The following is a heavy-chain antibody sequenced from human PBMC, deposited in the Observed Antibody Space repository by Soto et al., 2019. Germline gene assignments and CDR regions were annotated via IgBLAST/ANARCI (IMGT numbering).Heavy chain of an antibody. CDR2: ISAYNGNT. J-gene: IGHJ3*02. Sequence: QVQLVQSGAEVKKPGASVKVSCKASGYTFTSYGISWVRQAPGQGLEWMGWISAYNGNTNYAQKLQGRVTITTDTSTSTAYMELRSLRSDDTAVYYCARANYDSSGYYPDAFDIWGQGTMVTVSS. D-gene: IGHD3-22*01. V-gene: IGHV1-18*01. CDR1: GYTFTSYG. CDR3: ARANYDSSGYYPDAFDI.